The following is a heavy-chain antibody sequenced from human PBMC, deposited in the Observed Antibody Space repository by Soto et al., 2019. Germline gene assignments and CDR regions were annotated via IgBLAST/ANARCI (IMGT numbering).Heavy chain of an antibody. J-gene: IGHJ6*02. V-gene: IGHV6-1*01. CDR2: TYYRSKWYN. CDR3: ASSRSSGWLAPSYGMDV. Sequence: SQTLSLTCAISGDSVSSNSAAWNWIRQSPSRGLEWLGRTYYRSKWYNDYAVSVKSRITINPDTSKNQFSLQLNSVTPEDTAVYYCASSRSSGWLAPSYGMDVWGQGTTVTVSS. CDR1: GDSVSSNSAA. D-gene: IGHD6-19*01.